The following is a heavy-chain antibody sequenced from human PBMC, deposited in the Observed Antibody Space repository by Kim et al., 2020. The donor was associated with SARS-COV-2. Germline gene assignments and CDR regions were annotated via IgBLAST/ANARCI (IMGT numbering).Heavy chain of an antibody. Sequence: NYARKLQGRVTMTTDTSTSTAYMGLRSLRSDDTAVYYCARFLWSWATRDYWGQGTLVTVSS. J-gene: IGHJ4*02. D-gene: IGHD3-3*01. CDR3: ARFLWSWATRDY. V-gene: IGHV1-18*01.